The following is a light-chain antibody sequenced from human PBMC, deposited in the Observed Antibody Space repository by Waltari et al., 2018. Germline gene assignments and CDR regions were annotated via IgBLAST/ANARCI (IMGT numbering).Light chain of an antibody. CDR2: AVS. V-gene: IGLV2-23*02. J-gene: IGLJ2*01. Sequence: QSALTQPASVSGSPGQSITISCTGTSSDVGNYKRVSWYQQHPGKAPKLMIYAVSKRPSGVSDRLSGSKSGDMASLTIAGLQPEDEAEYFCSSYAGSGKGVFGGGTKVTVL. CDR3: SSYAGSGKGV. CDR1: SSDVGNYKR.